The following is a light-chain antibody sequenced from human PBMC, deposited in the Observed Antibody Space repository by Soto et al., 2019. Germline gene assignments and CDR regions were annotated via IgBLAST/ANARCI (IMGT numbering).Light chain of an antibody. J-gene: IGKJ5*01. CDR1: QSISSY. CDR2: AAS. V-gene: IGKV1-39*01. CDR3: QQSYSTPIT. Sequence: DIQMTQSPSSLAASVGDRVTITCRASQSISSYLNWYQQKPGKAPKLLIYAASSLQSGVPSRFSGSGSGTDFTLTISSLQPEDFATHYCQQSYSTPITFGQGTRLEIK.